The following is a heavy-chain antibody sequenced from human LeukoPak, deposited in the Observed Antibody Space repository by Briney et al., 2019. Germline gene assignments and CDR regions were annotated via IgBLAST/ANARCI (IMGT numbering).Heavy chain of an antibody. CDR2: ISGSGIST. CDR3: AKEETGSYYFDN. D-gene: IGHD1-26*01. J-gene: IGHJ4*02. V-gene: IGHV3-23*01. Sequence: AGGSLRLSCAASGFTFSSYAMSWVRQAPGKGLEWVSAISGSGISTYYADSVKGRFTISRDNSKNTLYLQMSSLRAEDTALYYCAKEETGSYYFDNWGRGTVVSVSS. CDR1: GFTFSSYA.